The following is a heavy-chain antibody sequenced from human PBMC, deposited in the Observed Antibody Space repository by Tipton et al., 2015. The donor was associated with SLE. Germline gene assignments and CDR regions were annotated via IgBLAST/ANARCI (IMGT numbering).Heavy chain of an antibody. V-gene: IGHV1-69*01. Sequence: QLVQSGPEVKKPGASVKVSCKASGYTFTSYGISWVRQAPGQGLEWMGGIIPIFGTANYAQKFQGRVTITTDESTSTAYMELSSLRSEDTAVYYCARAPIAAAGFDYWGQGTLVTVSS. CDR2: IIPIFGTA. D-gene: IGHD6-13*01. CDR1: GYTFTSYG. J-gene: IGHJ4*02. CDR3: ARAPIAAAGFDY.